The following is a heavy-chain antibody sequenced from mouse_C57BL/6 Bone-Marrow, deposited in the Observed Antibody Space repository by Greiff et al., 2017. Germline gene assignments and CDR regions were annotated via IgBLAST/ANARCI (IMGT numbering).Heavy chain of an antibody. Sequence: VQLQQSGAELVRPGTSVKVSCKASGYAFTNYLIEWVKQRPGQGLEWIGVINPGSGGTNYNEKFKGKATLTADKSSSTAYMQLISLPSEDSAVYCCARSKNWDAWFAYWGQGTLVTVSA. D-gene: IGHD4-1*01. CDR2: INPGSGGT. J-gene: IGHJ3*01. CDR1: GYAFTNYL. V-gene: IGHV1-54*01. CDR3: ARSKNWDAWFAY.